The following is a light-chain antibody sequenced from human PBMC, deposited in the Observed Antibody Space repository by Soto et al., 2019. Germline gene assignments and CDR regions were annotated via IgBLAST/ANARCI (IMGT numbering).Light chain of an antibody. CDR3: SSYTSASTHWV. CDR1: RSDVGGYNY. V-gene: IGLV2-14*01. CDR2: DVT. J-gene: IGLJ3*02. Sequence: QSVLTQPASVSGSPGQSITISCTGTRSDVGGYNYVSWYQQYPGKAPKLMIYDVTDRPSGVSNRFSGSKSGNTASLTISGLQPEDEADYYCSSYTSASTHWVFGGGTKLTVL.